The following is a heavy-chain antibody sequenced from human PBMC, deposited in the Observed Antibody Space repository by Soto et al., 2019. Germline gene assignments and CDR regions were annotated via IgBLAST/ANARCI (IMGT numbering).Heavy chain of an antibody. D-gene: IGHD3-10*01. CDR1: GGSFSGYY. Sequence: PSETLSLTCAVSGGSFSGYYWSWIRQPPGKGLAWIGEINHSGSTNYNPSLKSRVTISVNTSKNQFSLKLSSVTAADTAVYYCARGRRYYYGSGSFDYWGQGTLVTVSS. V-gene: IGHV4-34*01. CDR3: ARGRRYYYGSGSFDY. J-gene: IGHJ4*02. CDR2: INHSGST.